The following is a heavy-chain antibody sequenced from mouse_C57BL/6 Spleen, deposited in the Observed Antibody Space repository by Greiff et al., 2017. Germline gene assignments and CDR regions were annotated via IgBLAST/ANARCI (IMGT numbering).Heavy chain of an antibody. CDR3: EREGNYGTDY. CDR1: AYPFTSYW. D-gene: IGHD1-1*01. V-gene: IGHV1-53*01. J-gene: IGHJ2*01. CDR2: IDPGNGDT. Sequence: QVQLQQPGTELVKPGASLKFSCKASAYPFTSYWMHWVKQRPGQGLEWIGNIDPGNGDTNYNEKFKGKATMTADKSSSTAYMQLSSLTSEDSAVYYGEREGNYGTDYWGQGTTVTVSS.